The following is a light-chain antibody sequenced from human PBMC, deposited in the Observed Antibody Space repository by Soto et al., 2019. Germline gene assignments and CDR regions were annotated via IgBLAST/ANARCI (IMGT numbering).Light chain of an antibody. J-gene: IGKJ2*01. CDR2: DAS. CDR1: QSVSSY. V-gene: IGKV3-11*01. CDR3: QQRSNWA. Sequence: EIVLTQSPATLSLSPGERATLSCRASQSVSSYLAWYQQKPGQAPRLLIYDASNSATGIPARFSGSGSGTDFTLTISSLEPDDFAVYYCQQRSNWAFGQGTKLEIK.